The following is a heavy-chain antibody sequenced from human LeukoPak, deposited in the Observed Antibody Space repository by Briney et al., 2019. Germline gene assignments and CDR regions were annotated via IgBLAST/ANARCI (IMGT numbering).Heavy chain of an antibody. CDR1: GGSISSYY. CDR2: IYYSGST. V-gene: IGHV4-59*01. D-gene: IGHD6-13*01. J-gene: IGHJ4*02. Sequence: SETLSLTCTVSGGSISSYYWSWIRQPPGKGLEWIGYIYYSGSTNYNPSLKSRVTISVDTSKNQFSLKLSSVTAADTAVYYCAMGIKGVSFDYWGQGTLATVSS. CDR3: AMGIKGVSFDY.